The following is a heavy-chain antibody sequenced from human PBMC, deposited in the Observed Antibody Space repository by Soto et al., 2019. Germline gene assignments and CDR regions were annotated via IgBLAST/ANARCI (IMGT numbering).Heavy chain of an antibody. Sequence: PQGSLRLSSAASGFTFSKYGMHWVRQAPGKGLEWVAVISYDESNKYYADSVKDRFTISRDNSKNTLDLQMNCLRGEDTAVYYCARARSAAADAQGYYYYHMDVPGKGTTVIVSS. CDR2: ISYDESNK. CDR3: ARARSAAADAQGYYYYHMDV. D-gene: IGHD6-13*01. CDR1: GFTFSKYG. J-gene: IGHJ6*03. V-gene: IGHV3-30*03.